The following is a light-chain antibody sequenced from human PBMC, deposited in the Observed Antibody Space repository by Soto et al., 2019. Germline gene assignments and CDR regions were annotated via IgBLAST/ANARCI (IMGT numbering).Light chain of an antibody. V-gene: IGKV3-15*01. CDR2: GAS. CDR3: QPYNNWPLT. J-gene: IGKJ1*01. CDR1: QSVSSN. Sequence: EIVMTQSPATLSVSPGERATLSCRASQSVSSNLAWYQQKPGQAPRLLIYGASTRATGIPARFSGSGSGTEFTLTISSLQSEDFAVYYCQPYNNWPLTFGQGTKVEFK.